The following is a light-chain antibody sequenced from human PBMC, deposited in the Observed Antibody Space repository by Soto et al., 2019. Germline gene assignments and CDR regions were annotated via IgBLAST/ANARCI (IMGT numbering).Light chain of an antibody. CDR1: SSDIGGYNY. V-gene: IGLV2-8*01. CDR3: NSYAGSNNWV. J-gene: IGLJ3*02. Sequence: QSALTQPPSASGSPGQSVTISCTGTSSDIGGYNYVSWYQQHPGKAPKLMISEVSKRPSGVPDRLSGSKSGNTASLTVSGLQAEDEADYYCNSYAGSNNWVFGGGTKLTVL. CDR2: EVS.